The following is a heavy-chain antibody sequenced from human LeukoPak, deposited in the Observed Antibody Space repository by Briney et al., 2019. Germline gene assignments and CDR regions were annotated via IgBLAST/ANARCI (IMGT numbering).Heavy chain of an antibody. CDR2: IRSSGTTI. CDR3: ARRKNYYDSSGYYTIYYFDY. Sequence: KPGGSLRLSCAASGFTFSDYYMSWIRQTPGKGLEWVSYIRSSGTTIYYADSVKGRFTISRDNAKNSLYLQMNSLRAEDTAVYYCARRKNYYDSSGYYTIYYFDYWGQGTLVTVSS. D-gene: IGHD3-22*01. V-gene: IGHV3-11*01. J-gene: IGHJ4*02. CDR1: GFTFSDYY.